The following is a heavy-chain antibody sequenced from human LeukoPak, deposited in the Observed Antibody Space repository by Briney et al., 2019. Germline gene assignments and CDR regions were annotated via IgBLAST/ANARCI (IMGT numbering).Heavy chain of an antibody. V-gene: IGHV3-21*01. CDR2: ISTSSIYI. J-gene: IGHJ6*03. Sequence: GGSLRLSCAASEFSVGSNYMTWVRQAPGKGLEWVSSISTSSIYIYYADSVKGRFTISRDNAKNSLYLQMNSLRAEDTAVYYCARAYSETYGLGYYYMDVWGKGTTVTISS. CDR3: ARAYSETYGLGYYYMDV. CDR1: EFSVGSNY. D-gene: IGHD1-26*01.